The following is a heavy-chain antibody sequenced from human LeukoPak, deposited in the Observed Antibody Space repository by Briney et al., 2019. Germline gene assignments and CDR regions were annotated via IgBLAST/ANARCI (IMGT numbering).Heavy chain of an antibody. D-gene: IGHD3-22*01. J-gene: IGHJ4*02. Sequence: SETMSLTCTVSGGSISNSDYYWDWIRQPPGKGLEWIGSINYRGTTYYNPSLESRVTISVDTSKNPFTLTMSSVTAADTAAYYCGKTRRRGQVDPGTRGYISDWGQGTLVSVSS. CDR1: GGSISNSDYY. V-gene: IGHV4-39*01. CDR3: GKTRRRGQVDPGTRGYISD. CDR2: INYRGTT.